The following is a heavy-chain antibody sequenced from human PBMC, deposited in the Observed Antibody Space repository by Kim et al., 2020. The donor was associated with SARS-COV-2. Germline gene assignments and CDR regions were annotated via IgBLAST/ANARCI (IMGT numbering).Heavy chain of an antibody. V-gene: IGHV1-2*02. CDR2: INPNSGGT. Sequence: ASVKVSCKASGYTFTGYYMHWVRQAPGQGLEWMGWINPNSGGTNYAQKFQGRVTMTRDTSISTAYMELSRLRSDDTAVYYCARISLAAYGDYEGVHWFDPWGQGTLVTVSS. CDR3: ARISLAAYGDYEGVHWFDP. D-gene: IGHD4-17*01. CDR1: GYTFTGYY. J-gene: IGHJ5*02.